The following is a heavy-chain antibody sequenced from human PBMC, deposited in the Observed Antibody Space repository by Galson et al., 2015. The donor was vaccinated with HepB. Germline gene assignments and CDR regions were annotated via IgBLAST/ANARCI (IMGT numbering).Heavy chain of an antibody. D-gene: IGHD3-9*01. CDR2: IDPSDSYT. V-gene: IGHV5-10-1*01. J-gene: IGHJ6*02. CDR3: ASSNYDILTHLYYYGMDV. CDR1: GYSFTSYW. Sequence: QSGAEVKKPGESLRISCKGSGYSFTSYWISWVRQMPGKGLEWMGRIDPSDSYTNYSPSFQGHVTISADKSISTAYLQWSSLKASDTAMYYCASSNYDILTHLYYYGMDVWGQGTTVTVSS.